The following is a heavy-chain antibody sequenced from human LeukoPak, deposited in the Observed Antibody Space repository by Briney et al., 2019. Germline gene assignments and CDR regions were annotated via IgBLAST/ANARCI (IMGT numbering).Heavy chain of an antibody. D-gene: IGHD3-10*01. CDR1: GFTFSSYA. V-gene: IGHV3-23*01. Sequence: GGSLRLSCVASGFTFSSYAMSWVRQAPGEGLEWVSAISGSGVATHYAGSVKGRFSISRDNSKNTLYLQMNSLRAEDTAVYYCARTMVRGIGGYDYWGQGTLVTVSS. CDR2: ISGSGVAT. CDR3: ARTMVRGIGGYDY. J-gene: IGHJ4*02.